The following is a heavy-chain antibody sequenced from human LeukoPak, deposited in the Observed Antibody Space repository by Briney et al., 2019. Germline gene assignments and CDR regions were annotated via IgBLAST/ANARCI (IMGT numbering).Heavy chain of an antibody. D-gene: IGHD2-21*02. V-gene: IGHV3-7*01. CDR3: ARWTSCGGDCHILDY. CDR1: GFKFSDHW. Sequence: GGSLRLSCAASGFKFSDHWMAWVRQAPGKGLEWVANIKHDGNEKHHVGSVQGRFTISRDNAETSLFLQMNNLRAEDTAVYYCARWTSCGGDCHILDYWGQGILVTVSS. CDR2: IKHDGNEK. J-gene: IGHJ4*02.